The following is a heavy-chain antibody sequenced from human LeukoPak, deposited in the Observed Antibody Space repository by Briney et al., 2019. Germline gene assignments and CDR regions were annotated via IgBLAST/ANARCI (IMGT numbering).Heavy chain of an antibody. CDR3: ARAQNGDLDY. D-gene: IGHD4-17*01. Sequence: SVKVSCKASGGTFSSYAISWVREAPGQGLEWMGRIIPILGIANYAQKFQGRVTITADKSTSTAYMELSSLRSEDTAVYYCARAQNGDLDYWGQGTLVTVSS. V-gene: IGHV1-69*04. CDR2: IIPILGIA. J-gene: IGHJ4*02. CDR1: GGTFSSYA.